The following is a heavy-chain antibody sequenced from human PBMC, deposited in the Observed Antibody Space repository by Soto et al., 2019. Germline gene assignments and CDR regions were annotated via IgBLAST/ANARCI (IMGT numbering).Heavy chain of an antibody. D-gene: IGHD6-6*01. V-gene: IGHV4-30-2*01. CDR2: IYHSGST. CDR1: GGSISSGGYS. Sequence: QLQLQESGSGLVKPSQTLSLTCAVSGGSISSGGYSWSWIRQPPGKGLEWIGYIYHSGSTYYNPSLKSRVTISVDRSKNQFSLKLSAVTAADTAVYYCAREGPHGSSSRGGFDYWGQGTLVTVSS. CDR3: AREGPHGSSSRGGFDY. J-gene: IGHJ4*02.